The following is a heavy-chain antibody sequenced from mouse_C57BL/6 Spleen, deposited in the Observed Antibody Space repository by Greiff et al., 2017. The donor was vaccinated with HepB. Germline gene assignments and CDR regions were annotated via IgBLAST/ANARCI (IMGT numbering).Heavy chain of an antibody. CDR1: GYTFTSYW. CDR2: IDPSDSYT. CDR3: ASANWDY. V-gene: IGHV1-69*01. J-gene: IGHJ2*01. Sequence: QVQLQQSGAELVMPGASVKLSCKASGYTFTSYWMHWVMQRPGQGLEWIGEIDPSDSYTNYNQKFKGKSTLTVDNSSSTAYMQLSSLTSEDSAVYYCASANWDYWGQGTTLTVSS. D-gene: IGHD4-1*01.